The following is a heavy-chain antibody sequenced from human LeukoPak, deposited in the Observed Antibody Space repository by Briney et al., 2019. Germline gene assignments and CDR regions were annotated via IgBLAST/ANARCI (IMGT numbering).Heavy chain of an antibody. CDR1: RYIFTGYY. V-gene: IGHV1-2*02. CDR2: INPNSGGT. J-gene: IGHJ4*02. CDR3: ASSSVGALGY. D-gene: IGHD1-26*01. Sequence: GASVKVSCKGSRYIFTGYYIHWVRQAPGHGLEWMGWINPNSGGTNYAQKFQGRVTMTRDTSISTVYMELSRLRSDDTAVYYCASSSVGALGYWGQGTLVTVSS.